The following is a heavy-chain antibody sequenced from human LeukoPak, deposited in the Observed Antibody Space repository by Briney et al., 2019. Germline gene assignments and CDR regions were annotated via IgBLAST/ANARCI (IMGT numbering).Heavy chain of an antibody. V-gene: IGHV3-23*01. Sequence: GGSLTLSCAASGFSFSDYAMTWVRQGPGKGLEWVSGISGGSGSKNYGDSVKGRFTISRDNSKNTLYLQMNSLRAEDTAVYYCAKDPNGDYIGTFDIWGQGTIVTVSS. CDR3: AKDPNGDYIGTFDI. D-gene: IGHD4-17*01. CDR1: GFSFSDYA. J-gene: IGHJ3*02. CDR2: ISGGSGSK.